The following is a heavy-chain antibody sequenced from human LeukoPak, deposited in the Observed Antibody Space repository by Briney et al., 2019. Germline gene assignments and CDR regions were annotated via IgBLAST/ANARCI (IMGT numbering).Heavy chain of an antibody. CDR1: GYTLTELS. J-gene: IGHJ5*02. D-gene: IGHD6-13*01. Sequence: SCKVSGYTLTELSMHWVRQAPGKGLEWVSFIRYDGSNKYYADSVKGRFTISRDNSKNTLYLQMNSLRDEDTAVYYCTKDRSRQQMWGSVKKWFDPWGQGTLVTVSS. CDR3: TKDRSRQQMWGSVKKWFDP. V-gene: IGHV3-30*02. CDR2: IRYDGSNK.